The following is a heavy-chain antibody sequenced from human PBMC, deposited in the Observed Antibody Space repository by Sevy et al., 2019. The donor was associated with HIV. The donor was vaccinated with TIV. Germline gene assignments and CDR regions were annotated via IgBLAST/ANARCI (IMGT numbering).Heavy chain of an antibody. Sequence: SETLSLICTVSGYSFGSIYYWGWIRQPPGKGLEWIGSVYHSGSTYYNTSLKSRVTISVDTSKNRFSLKVTSVTAADTAVYYCARDLGLGIQFDYWGQGTLVTVSS. V-gene: IGHV4-38-2*02. CDR3: ARDLGLGIQFDY. CDR1: GYSFGSIYY. CDR2: VYHSGST. D-gene: IGHD3-9*01. J-gene: IGHJ4*02.